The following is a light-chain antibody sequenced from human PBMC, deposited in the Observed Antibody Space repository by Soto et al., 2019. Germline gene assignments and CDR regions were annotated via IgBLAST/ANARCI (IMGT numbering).Light chain of an antibody. V-gene: IGLV2-23*02. CDR2: EVT. J-gene: IGLJ2*01. CDR1: SSDVGSYNL. Sequence: QSALTQPASVSGSPGQSITISCTGTSSDVGSYNLVSWYQQHPGEAPKVIIYEVTKRPSGISNRFSGSKSGKTASLTISGLQAEDKADYFCCSYAGGTSVVVFGGGTKVTVL. CDR3: CSYAGGTSVVV.